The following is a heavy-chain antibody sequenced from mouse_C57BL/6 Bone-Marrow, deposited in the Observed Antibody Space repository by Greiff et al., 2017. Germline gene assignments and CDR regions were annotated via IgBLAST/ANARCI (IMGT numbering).Heavy chain of an antibody. CDR1: GYTFTSYW. J-gene: IGHJ2*01. D-gene: IGHD4-1*01. Sequence: QVQLQQPGAELVKPGASVKMSCKASGYTFTSYWRTWVKQRPGQGLEWIGDIYPTSGRTNYNEKFKSKAILTVDTYSNTAYMQLSSLTSEDSAVFYCARSGPLGRSFDYWGQGTTLTVSS. V-gene: IGHV1-55*01. CDR3: ARSGPLGRSFDY. CDR2: IYPTSGRT.